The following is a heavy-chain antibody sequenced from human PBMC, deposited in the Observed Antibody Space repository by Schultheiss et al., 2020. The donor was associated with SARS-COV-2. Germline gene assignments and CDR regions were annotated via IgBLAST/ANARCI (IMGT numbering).Heavy chain of an antibody. J-gene: IGHJ4*02. CDR1: GFTFSTYW. CDR3: ARDRIDYGGNLPPGY. V-gene: IGHV3-74*01. D-gene: IGHD4-23*01. Sequence: GGSLRLSCATSGFTFSTYWMHWVRQAPGKGLEWVSRINGDGTRTDYADSAKGRFTISRDNAKNTLYLQMNSLTAEDTAVYYCARDRIDYGGNLPPGYWGQGTLVTVSS. CDR2: INGDGTRT.